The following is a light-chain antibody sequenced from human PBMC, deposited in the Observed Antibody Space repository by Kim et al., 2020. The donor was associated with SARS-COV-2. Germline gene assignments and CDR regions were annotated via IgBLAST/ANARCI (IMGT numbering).Light chain of an antibody. CDR1: QSVSSSY. Sequence: SPGERATPSCSASQSVSSSYLAWYQQKPGQAPRLLIYGASSRATGIPDRFSGSGSGTDFTLTISRLEPEDFAVYYCQQYGSSSFTFGPGTKVDIK. CDR2: GAS. J-gene: IGKJ3*01. CDR3: QQYGSSSFT. V-gene: IGKV3-20*01.